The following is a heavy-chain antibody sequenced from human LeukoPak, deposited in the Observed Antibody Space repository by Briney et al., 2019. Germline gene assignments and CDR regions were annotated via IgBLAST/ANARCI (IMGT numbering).Heavy chain of an antibody. J-gene: IGHJ3*02. CDR2: ISSSSSYI. V-gene: IGHV3-21*01. CDR3: ARDRSGSGSYYIPAFDI. Sequence: GGSLRLSCAASGFSFSSNSMNWVRQAPGKGLEWVSSISSSSSYIYYADSVKGRFTTSRDNAKNSLYLQMNSLRAEDTAVYYCARDRSGSGSYYIPAFDIWGQGTMVTVSS. D-gene: IGHD3-10*01. CDR1: GFSFSSNS.